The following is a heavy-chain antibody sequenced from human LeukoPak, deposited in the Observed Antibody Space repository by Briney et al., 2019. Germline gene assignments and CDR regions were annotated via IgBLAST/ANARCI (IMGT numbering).Heavy chain of an antibody. D-gene: IGHD1-26*01. CDR3: ARVAQVGATTWFDP. Sequence: SVKVSCKASGGTFSSYAISWVRQAPGQGLEWMGGIIPIFGTANYAQKFQGRVTITTDESTSTAYMELSSLRSEEPAVYYCARVAQVGATTWFDPWGQGTLVTVSS. CDR1: GGTFSSYA. V-gene: IGHV1-69*05. J-gene: IGHJ5*02. CDR2: IIPIFGTA.